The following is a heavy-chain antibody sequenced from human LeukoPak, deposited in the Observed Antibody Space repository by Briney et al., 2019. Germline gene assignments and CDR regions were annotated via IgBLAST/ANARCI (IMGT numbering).Heavy chain of an antibody. D-gene: IGHD3-16*01. Sequence: PGGSLRLSCAASGFTFSSYDMHWVRQAPGKGLEWLSVISHDGINKYYADSVKGRFTISRDNSKNILYLQMNSLRAEDTAVYYCARSSGGDYPLFDYWGQGTLVTVSS. J-gene: IGHJ4*02. CDR1: GFTFSSYD. CDR2: ISHDGINK. CDR3: ARSSGGDYPLFDY. V-gene: IGHV3-30-3*01.